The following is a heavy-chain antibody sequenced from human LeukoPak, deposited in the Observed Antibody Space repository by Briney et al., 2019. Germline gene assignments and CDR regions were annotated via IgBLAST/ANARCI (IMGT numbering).Heavy chain of an antibody. V-gene: IGHV3-30*03. D-gene: IGHD6-19*01. CDR2: MSYDGINH. CDR1: GFMFSSYV. J-gene: IGHJ4*02. CDR3: ARHWQSDY. Sequence: GGSLRLSCAASGFMFSSYVMQWVRQAPGKGLECVAVMSYDGINHYYADSVKGRFTISRDNSKNTLYLQMNSLRPEDTAVYYCARHWQSDYWGQGTLVTVSS.